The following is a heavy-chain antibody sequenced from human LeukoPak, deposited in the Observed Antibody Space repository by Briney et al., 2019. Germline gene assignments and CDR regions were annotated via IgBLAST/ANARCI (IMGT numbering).Heavy chain of an antibody. CDR3: AKATIEQWLVKVDSFDS. V-gene: IGHV3-9*01. J-gene: IGHJ4*02. CDR2: ISWSSGSI. CDR1: GLTVSSNC. D-gene: IGHD6-19*01. Sequence: GGSLRLSCAASGLTVSSNCMSWVRQAPGKGLEWVSGISWSSGSIGYADSVKGRFTISRDNAKNSLYLQMNSLRGEDTARYYCAKATIEQWLVKVDSFDSWGQGTLVSVSS.